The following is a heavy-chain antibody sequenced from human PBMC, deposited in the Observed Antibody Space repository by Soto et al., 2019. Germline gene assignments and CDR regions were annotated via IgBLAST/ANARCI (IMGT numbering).Heavy chain of an antibody. CDR3: ASNWNYDAFDI. Sequence: SETLSLTCTISGGSISSYYWSWIRQTPGKGLEWIGYVYFSGSTNYNPSLKSRVLISIDTSKNQFSLKLSPVTAADTAVYYCASNWNYDAFDIWGQGTMVTVSS. D-gene: IGHD1-7*01. CDR2: VYFSGST. J-gene: IGHJ3*02. V-gene: IGHV4-59*01. CDR1: GGSISSYY.